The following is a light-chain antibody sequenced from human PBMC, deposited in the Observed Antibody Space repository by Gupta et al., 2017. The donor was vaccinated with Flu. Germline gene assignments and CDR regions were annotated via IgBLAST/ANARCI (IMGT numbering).Light chain of an antibody. CDR2: EVT. V-gene: IGLV2-8*01. CDR1: SGDIGTYNY. Sequence: SVTISCAGTSGDIGTYNYVSWYQHHPGKVPKLVIYEVTKRPGGVPDRFSGSKSDNTASLTVSGLQAEDEADYYCASLTGGDNLLFGGGTRLTVL. J-gene: IGLJ2*01. CDR3: ASLTGGDNLL.